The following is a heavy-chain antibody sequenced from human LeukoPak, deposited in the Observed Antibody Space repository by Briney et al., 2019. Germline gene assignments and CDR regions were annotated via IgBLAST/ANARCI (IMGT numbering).Heavy chain of an antibody. CDR2: ISYDGSNK. J-gene: IGHJ4*02. D-gene: IGHD6-19*01. V-gene: IGHV3-30-3*01. CDR1: GFTFSSYA. CDR3: AQAGYSSGWYGIGRHYFDY. Sequence: GGSLRLSCAASGFTFSSYAMHWDRQAPGKGLEWVAVISYDGSNKYYADSVKGRFTISRDNSKNTLYLQMNSLRAEDTAVYYCAQAGYSSGWYGIGRHYFDYWGQGTLVTVSS.